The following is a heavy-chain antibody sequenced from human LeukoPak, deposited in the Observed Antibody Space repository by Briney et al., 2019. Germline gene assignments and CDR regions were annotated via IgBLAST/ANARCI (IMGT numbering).Heavy chain of an antibody. CDR3: ASGSSGYDP. D-gene: IGHD5-12*01. CDR1: GGSFSGYY. V-gene: IGHV4-34*01. Sequence: SETLSLTCAVYGGSFSGYYWSWIRQPPGKGLEWIGEINHSGSTNYNPSLKSRVTISVDTSKNQFSLKLSSVTAADTAVYFCASGSSGYDPWGQGTLVTVSS. J-gene: IGHJ5*02. CDR2: INHSGST.